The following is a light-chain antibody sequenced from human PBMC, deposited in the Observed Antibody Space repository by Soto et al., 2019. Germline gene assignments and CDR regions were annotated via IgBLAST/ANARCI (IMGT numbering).Light chain of an antibody. CDR1: QSVSIN. CDR2: GAS. V-gene: IGKV3-15*01. Sequence: ETVMTQSPATLSVSPGERATLSCRASQSVSINLAWFQQKPGQAPRLLIHGASTRATGIPARFSGSGSGTEFTLTISSLQSEDFAVYYCQQRSGWLTFGGGTKVDI. CDR3: QQRSGWLT. J-gene: IGKJ4*01.